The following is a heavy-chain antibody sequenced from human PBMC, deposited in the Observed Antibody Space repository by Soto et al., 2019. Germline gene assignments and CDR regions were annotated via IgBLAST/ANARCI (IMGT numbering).Heavy chain of an antibody. Sequence: GESLKISCAASGFTFGGYWMSWVRQSPGKGLEWVASINQDGSEKYYVDSVKGRFTISRGNAKNFLYLQLNSLRDDDAAVYFCARDPAGDYYFDSWGQGTLVTVSS. CDR1: GFTFGGYW. V-gene: IGHV3-7*05. J-gene: IGHJ4*02. CDR2: INQDGSEK. CDR3: ARDPAGDYYFDS. D-gene: IGHD4-17*01.